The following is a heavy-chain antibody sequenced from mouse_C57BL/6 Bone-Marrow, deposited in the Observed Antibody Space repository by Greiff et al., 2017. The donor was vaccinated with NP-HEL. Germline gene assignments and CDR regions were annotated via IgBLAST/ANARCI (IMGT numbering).Heavy chain of an antibody. CDR1: GYTFTSYW. V-gene: IGHV1-69*01. D-gene: IGHD2-5*01. J-gene: IGHJ3*01. CDR3: ARDYSNYQAWFAY. Sequence: VQLQQPGAELVMPGASVKLSCKASGYTFTSYWMHWMKQRPGQGLEWIGEIDPSDSYTNYNQKFKGKSTLTVDKSSSTAYMQLSSLTSEDSAVYYCARDYSNYQAWFAYWGQGTLVTVSA. CDR2: IDPSDSYT.